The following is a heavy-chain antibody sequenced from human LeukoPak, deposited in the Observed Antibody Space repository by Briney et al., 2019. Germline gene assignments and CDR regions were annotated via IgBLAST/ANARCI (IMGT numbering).Heavy chain of an antibody. J-gene: IGHJ4*02. V-gene: IGHV2-5*02. CDR3: ARSPYSSSSIDY. D-gene: IGHD6-6*01. Sequence: SGPTLVNPTQTLTLTCTFSGFSLSTRGVGVGWIRQPPGKALEWLAVIYWDDDKRYSPSLKTRLTITKDTSKNQVVLTMTNMDPVDTATYYCARSPYSSSSIDYWGQGTLVTVSS. CDR1: GFSLSTRGVG. CDR2: IYWDDDK.